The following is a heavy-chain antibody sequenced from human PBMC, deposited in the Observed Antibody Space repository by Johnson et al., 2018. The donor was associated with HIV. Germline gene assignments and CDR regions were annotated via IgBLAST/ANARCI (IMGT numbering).Heavy chain of an antibody. CDR1: GFTFSSYG. J-gene: IGHJ3*02. CDR3: AKDTEAAAGTDDAFDI. Sequence: QVQLVESGGGVVQPGRSLRLSCAASGFTFSSYGMHWVRQAPGKGLEWVAVISYDGSNKYYADSVKGRFTISRDNSKNTRYLQMNSLRAEDTALYYCAKDTEAAAGTDDAFDIWGQGTMVTVSS. V-gene: IGHV3-30*18. CDR2: ISYDGSNK. D-gene: IGHD6-13*01.